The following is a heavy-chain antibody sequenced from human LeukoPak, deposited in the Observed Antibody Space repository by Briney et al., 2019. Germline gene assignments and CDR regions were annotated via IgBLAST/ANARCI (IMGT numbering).Heavy chain of an antibody. CDR3: ATDAPSQPGLSNAFDI. D-gene: IGHD1-1*01. CDR2: FDPEDGET. V-gene: IGHV1-24*01. CDR1: GYTLTELS. J-gene: IGHJ3*02. Sequence: GATVKVPCKVSGYTLTELSMHWVRQAPGKGLEWMGGFDPEDGETIYAQKFQGRVTMTEHTSTDTAYMELSSLRSEDTAVYYCATDAPSQPGLSNAFDIWGQGTMVTVSS.